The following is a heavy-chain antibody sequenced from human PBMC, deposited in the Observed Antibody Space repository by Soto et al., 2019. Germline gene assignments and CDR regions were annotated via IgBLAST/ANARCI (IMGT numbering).Heavy chain of an antibody. Sequence: SQTLELTWCISWDSVSSKSAALNWIRQSPSRGLDLLGRTYYTTKWYNDYAVSVKSRITINPDISKNQFTLQLNSETNEDTAEYYCARDPGYADYGPYCYYYGMDVWGQGTTVTVSS. D-gene: IGHD4-17*01. CDR1: WDSVSSKSAA. V-gene: IGHV6-1*01. CDR3: ARDPGYADYGPYCYYYGMDV. J-gene: IGHJ6*02. CDR2: TYYTTKWYN.